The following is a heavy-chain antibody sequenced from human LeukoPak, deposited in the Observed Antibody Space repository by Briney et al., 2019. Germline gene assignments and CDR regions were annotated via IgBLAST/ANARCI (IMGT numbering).Heavy chain of an antibody. V-gene: IGHV3-7*01. CDR2: IKQDGSEK. D-gene: IGHD4-17*01. CDR3: ARSFSYFPYYGDKGLYYYMDV. CDR1: GGSISSSSYY. Sequence: PSETLSLTCTVSGGSISSSSYYWGWIRQPPGKGLEWVANIKQDGSEKYYVDSVKGRFTISRDNAKNSLYLQMNSLRAEDTAVYYCARSFSYFPYYGDKGLYYYMDVWGKGTTVTISS. J-gene: IGHJ6*03.